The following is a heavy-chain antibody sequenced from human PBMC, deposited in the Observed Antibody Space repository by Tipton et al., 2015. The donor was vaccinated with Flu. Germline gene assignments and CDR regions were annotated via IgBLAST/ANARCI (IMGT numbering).Heavy chain of an antibody. J-gene: IGHJ6*02. V-gene: IGHV4-61*02. CDR2: IYTSGST. D-gene: IGHD3-10*01. CDR3: ARDDGDYGSESYHYYYGMDV. Sequence: TLSLTCTVSGDSISSGTHYWSWIRQPAGKGLEWIGRIYTSGSTNYNPSLKTRVTISVDTSKNQFSLKLSSVTAADTAVYYCARDDGDYGSESYHYYYGMDVSGQGTTVTVSS. CDR1: GDSISSGTHY.